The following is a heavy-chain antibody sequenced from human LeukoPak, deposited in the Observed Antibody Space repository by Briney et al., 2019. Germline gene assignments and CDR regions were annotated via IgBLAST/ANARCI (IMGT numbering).Heavy chain of an antibody. CDR1: GFTFSSYA. CDR3: AKDGWDY. D-gene: IGHD6-19*01. J-gene: IGHJ4*02. V-gene: IGHV3-30-3*01. CDR2: ISKDGSNK. Sequence: PGGSLRLSCAASGFTFSSYAMHWVRQAPGKGLEWVAVISKDGSNKDYADSVKGRFTISRDNSKNTLYLQMNSLRAEDTAVYYCAKDGWDYWGQGTLVTVSS.